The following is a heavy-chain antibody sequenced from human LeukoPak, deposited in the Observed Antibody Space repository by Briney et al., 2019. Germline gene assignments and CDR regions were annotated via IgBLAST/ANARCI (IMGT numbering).Heavy chain of an antibody. D-gene: IGHD3-22*01. V-gene: IGHV4-4*07. J-gene: IGHJ3*02. Sequence: SETLSLTCTVSGGSISSYYWSWIRQPAGKGLEWIGRIYTSGSTNYNPSLKSRVTISVDKSKNQFSLKLSSVTAADTAVYYCARERGVYCYDSSGYYNHDAFDIWGQGTMVTVSS. CDR1: GGSISSYY. CDR3: ARERGVYCYDSSGYYNHDAFDI. CDR2: IYTSGST.